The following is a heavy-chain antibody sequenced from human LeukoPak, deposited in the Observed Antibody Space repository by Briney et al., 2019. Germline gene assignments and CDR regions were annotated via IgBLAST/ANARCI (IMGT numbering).Heavy chain of an antibody. V-gene: IGHV3-30*03. D-gene: IGHD3-10*01. CDR2: ISYDGSNK. J-gene: IGHJ4*02. CDR3: ARDREGYYGSGSYVY. Sequence: GGSLRLSCAASGFTFSSYGMHWVRQAPGKGLEWVAVISYDGSNKYYADSVKGRFTISRDNSKNTLYLQMNSLGAEDTAVYYCARDREGYYGSGSYVYWGQGTLVTVSS. CDR1: GFTFSSYG.